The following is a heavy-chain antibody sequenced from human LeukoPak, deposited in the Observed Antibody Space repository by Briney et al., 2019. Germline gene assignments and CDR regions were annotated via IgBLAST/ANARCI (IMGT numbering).Heavy chain of an antibody. CDR1: GGSINSYY. Sequence: SETLSLTCTVSGGSINSYYWSWIRQPAGKGLEWIGRIYTSGSTNYNPSLKRRVTMSVDTSKNQFSLKLSSVTAADTAVYYCARDLVAGPYYYYAMDVWGQGTTVTVSS. V-gene: IGHV4-4*07. J-gene: IGHJ6*02. D-gene: IGHD6-19*01. CDR2: IYTSGST. CDR3: ARDLVAGPYYYYAMDV.